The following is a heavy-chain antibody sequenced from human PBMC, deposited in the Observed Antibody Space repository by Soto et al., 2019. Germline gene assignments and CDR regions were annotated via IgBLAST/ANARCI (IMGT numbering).Heavy chain of an antibody. V-gene: IGHV4-30-2*01. CDR1: GGSISSGGYS. J-gene: IGHJ4*02. CDR3: ARQSLDCSGGSCYTYYFDY. D-gene: IGHD2-15*01. Sequence: SETLSLTCAVSGGSISSGGYSWNWIRQPPGKGLEWIGYIYHSGSTYYNPSLKSRVTISVDTSKNQFSLKLSSVTAADTAVYYCARQSLDCSGGSCYTYYFDYWGQGTLVTVSS. CDR2: IYHSGST.